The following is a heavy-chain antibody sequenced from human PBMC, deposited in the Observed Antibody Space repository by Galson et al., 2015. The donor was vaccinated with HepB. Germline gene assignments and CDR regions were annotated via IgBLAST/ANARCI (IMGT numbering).Heavy chain of an antibody. CDR2: IIPFFGTS. V-gene: IGHV1-69*13. Sequence: SVKVSCKASGYTFSDYAISWVRQAPGQGLEWMGGIIPFFGTSNYAQKFQDRVTVTADESTSTAYMDLSSLRSDDTAVYYCARSDFDRGGYHRSHLDSWGQGTLVTVSS. CDR1: GYTFSDYA. J-gene: IGHJ4*02. CDR3: ARSDFDRGGYHRSHLDS. D-gene: IGHD3-22*01.